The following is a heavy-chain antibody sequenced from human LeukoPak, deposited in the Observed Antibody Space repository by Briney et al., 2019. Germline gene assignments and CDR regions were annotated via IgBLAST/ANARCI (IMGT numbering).Heavy chain of an antibody. Sequence: GGSLRLSCAASGFTVSSNYMSWVRQAPGKGLEWVSVIYSGGSTYYADSVKGRFTISRDNSKNTLYLQMNSLRAEDTAVYYCAKSLGSSGRGPFDYWGQGTLVTVSS. CDR3: AKSLGSSGRGPFDY. V-gene: IGHV3-53*01. J-gene: IGHJ4*02. CDR2: IYSGGST. D-gene: IGHD6-19*01. CDR1: GFTVSSNY.